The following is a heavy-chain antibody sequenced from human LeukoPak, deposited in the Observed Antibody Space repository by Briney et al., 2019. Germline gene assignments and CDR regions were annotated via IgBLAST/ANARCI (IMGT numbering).Heavy chain of an antibody. CDR3: ARSMYEATGFDY. CDR2: INWNGGST. CDR1: GFTFDDYG. V-gene: IGHV3-20*04. D-gene: IGHD1-26*01. J-gene: IGHJ4*02. Sequence: GGSLRLSCAASGFTFDDYGMSWVRQAPGKGLEWVSGINWNGGSTGYADSVKGRFTISRDNTKNSLYLQMNSLRAEDTALYYCARSMYEATGFDYWGQGTLVTVSS.